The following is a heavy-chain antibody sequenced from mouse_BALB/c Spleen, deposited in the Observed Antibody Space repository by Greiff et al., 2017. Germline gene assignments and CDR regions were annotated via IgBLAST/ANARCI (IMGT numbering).Heavy chain of an antibody. V-gene: IGHV2-6-7*01. CDR1: GFSLTGYG. D-gene: IGHD2-2*01. Sequence: VQLQQSGPGLVAPSQSLSITCTVSGFSLTGYGVNWVRQPPGKGLEWLGMIWGDGSTDYNSALKSRLSISKDNSKSQVFLKMNSLQTDDTARYYCARFYYGYDYAMDYWGQGTSVTVSS. CDR3: ARFYYGYDYAMDY. J-gene: IGHJ4*01. CDR2: IWGDGST.